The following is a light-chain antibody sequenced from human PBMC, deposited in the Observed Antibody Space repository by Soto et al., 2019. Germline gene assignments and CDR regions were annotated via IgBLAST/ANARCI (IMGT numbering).Light chain of an antibody. CDR3: QQAKSFPLT. V-gene: IGKV3-15*01. CDR1: QSINSE. J-gene: IGKJ4*01. CDR2: GAS. Sequence: EIVMTQSPATLSLSPGERAALSCRASQSINSELAWYQQKPCQPPTLLSYGASTRATCVPGRFTGSESGSGFTLTIIGLQSDDFAVCYCQQAKSFPLTFGGGTKVEIK.